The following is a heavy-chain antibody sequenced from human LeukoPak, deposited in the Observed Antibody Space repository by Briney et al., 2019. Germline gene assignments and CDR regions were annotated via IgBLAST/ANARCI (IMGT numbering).Heavy chain of an antibody. CDR1: AGSISSSSYY. J-gene: IGHJ6*03. D-gene: IGHD2-8*01. V-gene: IGHV4-39*07. CDR3: ARDSLMRYCTNGVCYKGYYYYMDV. CDR2: IYYSGST. Sequence: PSATLSLTCTVSAGSISSSSYYWGWIRHPPGTGLEWIGGIYYSGSTSYNPSVKSRVTISVDTSKNQYSLKLSSVTAADTAVYYCARDSLMRYCTNGVCYKGYYYYMDVWGKGTTVTVSS.